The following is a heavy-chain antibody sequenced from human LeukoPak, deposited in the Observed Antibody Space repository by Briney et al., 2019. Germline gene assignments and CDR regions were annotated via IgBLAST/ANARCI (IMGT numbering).Heavy chain of an antibody. V-gene: IGHV4-59*08. CDR2: IYYSGST. J-gene: IGHJ4*02. CDR3: ASLYGDHGNY. D-gene: IGHD4-17*01. CDR1: GFTFSSYA. Sequence: GSLRLSCAASGFTFSSYAMSWVRQAPGKGLEWIGYIYYSGSTNYNPSLKSRVTISVDTSKNQFSLKLSSVTAADTAVYYYASLYGDHGNYWGQGTLVTVSS.